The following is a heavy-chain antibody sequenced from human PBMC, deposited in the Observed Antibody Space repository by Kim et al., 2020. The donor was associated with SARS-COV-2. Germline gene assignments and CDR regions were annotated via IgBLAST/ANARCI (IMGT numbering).Heavy chain of an antibody. D-gene: IGHD6-13*01. J-gene: IGHJ5*02. CDR3: ARLRVGIAAAGTFWFDP. V-gene: IGHV4-39*01. Sequence: LKSRVTISVDTSKNQFSLKLSSVTAADTAVYYCARLRVGIAAAGTFWFDPWGQGTLVTVSS.